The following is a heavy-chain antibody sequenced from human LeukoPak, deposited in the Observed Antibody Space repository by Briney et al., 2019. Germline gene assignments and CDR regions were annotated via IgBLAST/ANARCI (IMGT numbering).Heavy chain of an antibody. D-gene: IGHD5-18*01. J-gene: IGHJ4*02. CDR1: GFTFSTYS. CDR2: ISSSSTYI. V-gene: IGHV3-21*01. CDR3: ARDPRGDYGYALSFDY. Sequence: GGSLRLSCAASGFTFSTYSMNWVRQAPGKGLEWVSSISSSSTYIYYADSVKGRFTISRDNAKNSLFLQMNSLRAEDTAVYYCARDPRGDYGYALSFDYWGQGTLVTVSS.